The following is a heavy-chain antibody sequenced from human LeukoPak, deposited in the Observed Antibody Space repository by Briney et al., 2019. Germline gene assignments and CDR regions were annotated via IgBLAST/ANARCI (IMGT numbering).Heavy chain of an antibody. J-gene: IGHJ3*02. D-gene: IGHD3-22*01. CDR3: AKDRAVRDSSLGFDI. V-gene: IGHV3-30*18. CDR2: ISNEGTNK. Sequence: GGSLRLSCAASGFTFRTNGMHWVRQAPGKGLEWVAVISNEGTNKYYVDSVKGRFTISRDNSKNTLYLQMNSLRVEDTAVYYCAKDRAVRDSSLGFDIWGQGTMVTVSS. CDR1: GFTFRTNG.